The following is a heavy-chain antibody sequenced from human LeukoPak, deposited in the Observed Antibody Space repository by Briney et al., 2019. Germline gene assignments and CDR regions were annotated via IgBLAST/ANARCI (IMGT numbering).Heavy chain of an antibody. CDR3: ARGSKGSSPYWYFDL. CDR1: GDSVSSNSAT. Sequence: SQTLSLTCAISGDSVSSNSATWNWIRQSPSRGLEWLGRTYYRSKWYIDHAVSVKSRITINPDTSKNQVSLQLSSVTPGDTAVYYCARGSKGSSPYWYFDLWGRGTLVTVSS. D-gene: IGHD6-13*01. V-gene: IGHV6-1*01. CDR2: TYYRSKWYI. J-gene: IGHJ2*01.